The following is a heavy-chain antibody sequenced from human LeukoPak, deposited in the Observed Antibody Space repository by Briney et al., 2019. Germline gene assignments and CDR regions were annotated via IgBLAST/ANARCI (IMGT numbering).Heavy chain of an antibody. J-gene: IGHJ5*02. V-gene: IGHV3-7*05. Sequence: GGSLRLSCAVSGFTFSSYWMSWVRQTPGKGLEWVANIKQDGSEEYYVDSVKGRFTISRDNAKNSLYFQMNGLRPEDTAVYYCARYPLDHWGQGALVTVSS. CDR1: GFTFSSYW. CDR3: ARYPLDH. CDR2: IKQDGSEE.